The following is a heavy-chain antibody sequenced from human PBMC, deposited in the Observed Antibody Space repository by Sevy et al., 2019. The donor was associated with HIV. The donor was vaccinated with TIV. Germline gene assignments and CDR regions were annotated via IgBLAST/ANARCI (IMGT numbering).Heavy chain of an antibody. J-gene: IGHJ3*02. CDR2: ISDGGGTT. D-gene: IGHD3-22*01. CDR3: ARDESSYYDSSGYGAFDI. Sequence: GGSLRLSCAASGFTFRNYVMNWVRQPPGKGLEWVSVISDGGGTTYYADSVKGRFTISRDDSKSTLYLQMNSLRAEDTALYYCARDESSYYDSSGYGAFDIWGQGTMVTVSS. V-gene: IGHV3-23*01. CDR1: GFTFRNYV.